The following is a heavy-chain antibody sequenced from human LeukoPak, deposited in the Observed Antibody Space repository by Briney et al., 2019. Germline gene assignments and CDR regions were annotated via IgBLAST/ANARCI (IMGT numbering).Heavy chain of an antibody. V-gene: IGHV4-30-2*01. J-gene: IGHJ4*02. CDR2: IYHSGST. D-gene: IGHD4-17*01. CDR3: ARGGYGRCFDY. CDR1: GVSISSGDYY. Sequence: PSETLSLTCTVSGVSISSGDYYWSWIRQPPGKGLEWIGYIYHSGSTYYNPSLKSRVTISVDRSKNQFSLKLSSVTAADTAVYYCARGGYGRCFDYWGQGTLVTVSS.